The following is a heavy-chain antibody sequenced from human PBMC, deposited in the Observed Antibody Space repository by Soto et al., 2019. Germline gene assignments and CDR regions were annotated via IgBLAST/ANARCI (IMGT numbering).Heavy chain of an antibody. Sequence: SGGSLRLSCAASGFTFSSYWMRWVRQAPGKGLVWVSRINSDGSSTSYADSVKGRFTISRDNAKNTLYLQMNSLRAEDTAVYYCARWMDDFWSGYVDYWGQGTLVTVSS. D-gene: IGHD3-3*01. CDR1: GFTFSSYW. CDR2: INSDGSST. V-gene: IGHV3-74*01. CDR3: ARWMDDFWSGYVDY. J-gene: IGHJ4*02.